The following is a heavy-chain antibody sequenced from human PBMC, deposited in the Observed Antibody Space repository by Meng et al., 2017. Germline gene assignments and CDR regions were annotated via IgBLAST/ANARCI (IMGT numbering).Heavy chain of an antibody. V-gene: IGHV3-30*01. J-gene: IGHJ4*02. Sequence: VRLWESGGRLVKRGGSSGVSCAASGFNFSSYAMHWVRQAPGKGLEWVAVISYAGSNKYYADSVKGRFTISRDNSKNTLYLQMNSLRAEDTAVYYCAFSYGSGSYNYWGQGTLVTVSS. D-gene: IGHD3-10*01. CDR2: ISYAGSNK. CDR1: GFNFSSYA. CDR3: AFSYGSGSYNY.